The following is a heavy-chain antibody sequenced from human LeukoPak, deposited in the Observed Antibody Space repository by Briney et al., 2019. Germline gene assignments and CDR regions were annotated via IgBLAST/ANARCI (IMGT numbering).Heavy chain of an antibody. J-gene: IGHJ1*01. CDR3: AREGYCSGGSCYGYFQH. D-gene: IGHD2-15*01. V-gene: IGHV4-59*01. CDR2: IYYSGST. CDR1: GGSISSYY. Sequence: SETLSLTYTVSGGSISSYYWSWIRQPPGKGLEWIGYIYYSGSTNYNPSLKSRVTISVDTSKNQFSLKLSSVTAADTPVYYCAREGYCSGGSCYGYFQHWGQGTLVTVSS.